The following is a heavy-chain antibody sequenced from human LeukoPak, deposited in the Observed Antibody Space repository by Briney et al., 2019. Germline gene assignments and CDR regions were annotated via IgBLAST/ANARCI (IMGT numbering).Heavy chain of an antibody. CDR2: IRYDGSNK. D-gene: IGHD4-23*01. V-gene: IGHV3-30*02. CDR3: AKDGTVGGYYFDY. J-gene: IGHJ4*02. CDR1: GFPFSSYG. Sequence: GGSLRLSFAASGFPFSSYGMHWVRQAPGKGLEWVAFIRYDGSNKYYADSVKGRFTISRDNSKNTLYLQMNSLRAEDTAVYYCAKDGTVGGYYFDYWGQGTLVTVSS.